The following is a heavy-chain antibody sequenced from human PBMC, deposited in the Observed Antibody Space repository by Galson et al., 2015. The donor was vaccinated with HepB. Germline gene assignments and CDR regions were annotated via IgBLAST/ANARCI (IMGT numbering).Heavy chain of an antibody. CDR1: GVSFSSYW. V-gene: IGHV3-7*03. CDR3: ARDLFSSYFGSGIGY. J-gene: IGHJ4*02. CDR2: IKQDGSDR. Sequence: SLRLSCATSGVSFSSYWMSWVRRAPGKGLEWVANIKQDGSDRHYVDSVKGRFSISRDNAKNSLYLQMKSLRVEDTAVYYCARDLFSSYFGSGIGYWGQGTLLIVSS. D-gene: IGHD3-10*01.